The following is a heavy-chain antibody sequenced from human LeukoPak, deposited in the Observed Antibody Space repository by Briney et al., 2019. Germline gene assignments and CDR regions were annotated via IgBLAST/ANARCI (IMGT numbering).Heavy chain of an antibody. J-gene: IGHJ4*02. CDR1: DGSISSYY. CDR2: MHNSGST. CDR3: ARHVLTAGSID. V-gene: IGHV4-59*08. Sequence: SETLSLTCTISDGSISSYYWSWIRQPPGRGLEWIAYMHNSGSTKYNPSLKSRVTISVDTSRNQFSLKLRSVTAADTASYYCARHVLTAGSIDWGQGTLVTVSS. D-gene: IGHD3-9*01.